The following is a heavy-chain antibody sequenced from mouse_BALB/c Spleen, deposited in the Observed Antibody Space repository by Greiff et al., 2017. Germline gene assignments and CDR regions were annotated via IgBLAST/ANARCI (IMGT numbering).Heavy chain of an antibody. CDR2: INPSTGYT. D-gene: IGHD1-2*01. J-gene: IGHJ3*01. CDR1: GYTFTSYW. CDR3: ARSGYVFAY. V-gene: IGHV1-7*01. Sequence: VQGVESGAELAKPGASVKMSCKASGYTFTSYWMHWVKQRPGQGLEWIGYINPSTGYTEYNQKFKDKATLTADKSSSTAYMQLSSLTSEDSAVYYCARSGYVFAYWGQGTLVTVSA.